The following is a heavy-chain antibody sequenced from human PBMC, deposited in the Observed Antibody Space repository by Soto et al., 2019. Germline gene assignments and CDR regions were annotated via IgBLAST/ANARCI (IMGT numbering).Heavy chain of an antibody. J-gene: IGHJ1*01. Sequence: EVQLLESGGGLVQPGGSLRLSCAASGFTFSSYAMSWVRQAPGKGLEWVSGISGSGDSTYYADSVKGRFTISRDNSKNXLYLQMNSLRAEDTAVYYCAKGGPGRAVAGTGYFQHWGQGTLVTVSS. CDR2: ISGSGDST. CDR3: AKGGPGRAVAGTGYFQH. V-gene: IGHV3-23*01. CDR1: GFTFSSYA. D-gene: IGHD6-19*01.